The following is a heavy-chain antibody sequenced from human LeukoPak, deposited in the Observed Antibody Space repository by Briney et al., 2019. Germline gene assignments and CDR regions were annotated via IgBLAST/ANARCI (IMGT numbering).Heavy chain of an antibody. J-gene: IGHJ6*03. CDR1: GYSISSGYY. CDR3: ARTTEGYCSGSSCYSYYYYMDV. D-gene: IGHD2-15*01. V-gene: IGHV4-61*01. Sequence: SETLSLTCTVSGYSISSGYYWGWIRQPPGKGLEWIGYIHYSGSTSYNPSLKSRVTISVDASKHQFSLKLRFVTPADTAVYYCARTTEGYCSGSSCYSYYYYMDVWGKGTTVTVSS. CDR2: IHYSGST.